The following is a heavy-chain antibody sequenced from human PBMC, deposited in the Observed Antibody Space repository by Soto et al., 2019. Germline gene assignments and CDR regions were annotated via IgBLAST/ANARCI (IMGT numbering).Heavy chain of an antibody. J-gene: IGHJ4*02. Sequence: GGSLRLSCAASGFTFSSYAMHWVRQAPGKGLEWVAVISYDGSNKYYADSVKGRFTISRDKSKNTLYLQMNSLRAEDAAVYYCARDALGGSYFDYWGQGTLVTVSS. CDR2: ISYDGSNK. D-gene: IGHD1-26*01. V-gene: IGHV3-30-3*01. CDR1: GFTFSSYA. CDR3: ARDALGGSYFDY.